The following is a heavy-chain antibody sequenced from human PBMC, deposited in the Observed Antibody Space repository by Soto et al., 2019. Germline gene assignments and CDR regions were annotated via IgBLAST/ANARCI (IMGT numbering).Heavy chain of an antibody. CDR2: ITHSGGT. Sequence: QVQLQQWGAGLLKPSETLSLTCAVSGGSFSGYFWTWIRQAPGKGLEWIGEITHSGGTNYNSSLKRRVMISVDTSKKQFSRILSSVTAADTAVYCCARDRQFYHFWSGYENEGPDGLDVWGQGTTVTVSS. J-gene: IGHJ6*02. CDR1: GGSFSGYF. CDR3: ARDRQFYHFWSGYENEGPDGLDV. V-gene: IGHV4-34*02. D-gene: IGHD3-3*02.